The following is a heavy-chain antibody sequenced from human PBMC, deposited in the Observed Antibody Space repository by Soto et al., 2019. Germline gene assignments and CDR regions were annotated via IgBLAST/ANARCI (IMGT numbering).Heavy chain of an antibody. D-gene: IGHD3-3*01. J-gene: IGHJ6*02. CDR3: ARVADFWSGYYYGMDV. CDR2: INSDGSST. V-gene: IGHV3-74*01. CDR1: GFTFSSYW. Sequence: SVGSLRLSCAASGFTFSSYWMHWVRQAPGKGLVWVSRINSDGSSTSYADSVKGRFTISRDNAKNTLYLQMNSLRAEDTAVYYCARVADFWSGYYYGMDVWGQGTTVTVSS.